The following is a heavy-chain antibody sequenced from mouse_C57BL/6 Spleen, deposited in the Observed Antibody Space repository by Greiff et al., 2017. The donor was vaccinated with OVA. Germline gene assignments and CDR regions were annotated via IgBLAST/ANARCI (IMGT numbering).Heavy chain of an antibody. CDR2: INPSTGGT. CDR1: GYSFTGYY. Sequence: DVQLQESGPELVKPGASVKISCKASGYSFTGYYMNWVKQSPEKSLEWIGEINPSTGGTTYNQKFKAKATLTVDKSSSTAYMQLKSLTSEDSAVDYCAREGQLRLTFAYWGQGTLVTVSA. V-gene: IGHV1-42*01. CDR3: AREGQLRLTFAY. J-gene: IGHJ3*01. D-gene: IGHD3-2*02.